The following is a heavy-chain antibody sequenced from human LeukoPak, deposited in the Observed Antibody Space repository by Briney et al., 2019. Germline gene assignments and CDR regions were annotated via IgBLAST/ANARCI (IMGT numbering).Heavy chain of an antibody. J-gene: IGHJ5*02. CDR1: GGSISSSSYY. CDR3: ARLVSSGGPWFDP. CDR2: IYYSGST. V-gene: IGHV4-39*01. D-gene: IGHD6-19*01. Sequence: SETLSLTCTVSGGSISSSSYYWGWIRQPPGKGLEWIGSIYYSGSTYYNPSLKSRVTISVDTSKNQFSLKLSSVTAADTAVYYCARLVSSGGPWFDPWGQGTLVTVSS.